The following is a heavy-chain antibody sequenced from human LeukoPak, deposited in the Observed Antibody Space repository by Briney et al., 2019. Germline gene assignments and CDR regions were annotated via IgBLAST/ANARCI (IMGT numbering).Heavy chain of an antibody. D-gene: IGHD6-13*01. J-gene: IGHJ4*02. V-gene: IGHV3-48*04. Sequence: GGSLRLSCAASGFTFSSYWMSWVRQAPGKGLEWISYIGSSGGSINYADSVKGRFTISRDNAKNSLSLQMNSLRAEDTAVYYCVRGRTSGSSWPFDYWGQGTLVTVSS. CDR1: GFTFSSYW. CDR3: VRGRTSGSSWPFDY. CDR2: IGSSGGSI.